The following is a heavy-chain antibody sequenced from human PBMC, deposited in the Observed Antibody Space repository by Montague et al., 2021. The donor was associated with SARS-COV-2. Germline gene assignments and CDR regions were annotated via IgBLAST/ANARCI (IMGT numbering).Heavy chain of an antibody. CDR1: GDSVTSNSAT. J-gene: IGHJ4*02. V-gene: IGHV6-1*01. Sequence: CAISGDSVTSNSATWNWIRQSPSRGLEWLGRTYYRSMWKSDYARSVKSRIAINPDTSKNQFSLQLSSVTPEDTALYYCVRGIEAAGSYDYWGQGLLVTVSS. CDR3: VRGIEAAGSYDY. D-gene: IGHD6-13*01. CDR2: TYYRSMWKS.